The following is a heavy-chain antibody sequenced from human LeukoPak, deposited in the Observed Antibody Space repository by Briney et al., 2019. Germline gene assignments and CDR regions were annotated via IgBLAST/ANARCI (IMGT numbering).Heavy chain of an antibody. Sequence: GESLKISCKGSGYSFTSYWISWVRQMPGKGLEWMGIIYPGDSDTRYSPSFQGQVTISADKSISTAYLQWSSLKASDTAMYYCARHRGSSWYAPAFDYWGQGTLVTVSS. J-gene: IGHJ4*02. CDR2: IYPGDSDT. D-gene: IGHD6-13*01. V-gene: IGHV5-51*01. CDR3: ARHRGSSWYAPAFDY. CDR1: GYSFTSYW.